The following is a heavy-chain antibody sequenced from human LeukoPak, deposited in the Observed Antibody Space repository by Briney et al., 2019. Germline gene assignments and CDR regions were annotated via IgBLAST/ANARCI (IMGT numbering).Heavy chain of an antibody. CDR2: ISGYNGVT. V-gene: IGHV1-18*01. Sequence: ASVKVSCKASGYNFGGYYIRWVRQAPGQGLEWMGWISGYNGVTNYAQKFQARITMTVDTSTTTVYMEVKSLRSDDTAMYYCARTNDFWSARKGDYFDPWGQGTLVTVSS. J-gene: IGHJ4*02. D-gene: IGHD3-3*01. CDR3: ARTNDFWSARKGDYFDP. CDR1: GYNFGGYY.